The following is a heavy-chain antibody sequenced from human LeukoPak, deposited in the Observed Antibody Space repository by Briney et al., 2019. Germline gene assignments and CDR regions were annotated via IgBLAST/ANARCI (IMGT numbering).Heavy chain of an antibody. CDR1: GFTFSGYA. CDR3: AKSSGCSYGYYFDY. D-gene: IGHD5-18*01. CDR2: VSGSGGST. J-gene: IGHJ4*02. V-gene: IGHV3-23*01. Sequence: TGGSLRLSCAASGFTFSGYAMSWVRQAPGKGLEWVSAVSGSGGSTYCADSVKGRFTISRDNSKNTLYLQMNSLRAEDTAVYYCAKSSGCSYGYYFDYWGQGTLVTVSS.